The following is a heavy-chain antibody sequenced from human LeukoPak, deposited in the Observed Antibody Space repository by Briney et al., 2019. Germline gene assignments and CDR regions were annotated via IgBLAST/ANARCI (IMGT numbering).Heavy chain of an antibody. CDR3: AREVPELTVTTGY. CDR2: ISSSSSYI. V-gene: IGHV3-21*01. D-gene: IGHD4-17*01. CDR1: GFTFSSYS. Sequence: GGSLRLSCAASGFTFSSYSMNWARQAPGKGLEWVSSISSSSSYIYYADSVKGRFTISRDNAKNSLYLQMNSLRAEDTAVYYCAREVPELTVTTGYWGQGTLVTVSS. J-gene: IGHJ4*02.